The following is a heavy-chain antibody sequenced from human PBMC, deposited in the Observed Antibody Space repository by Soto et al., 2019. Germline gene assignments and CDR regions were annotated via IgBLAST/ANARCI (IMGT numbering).Heavy chain of an antibody. CDR2: IYPGDSDT. Sequence: GESLKISCKGSGYSFTSYWIGWVRQTPGKGLEWMGIIYPGDSDTRYSPSFQGQVTISADKSISTAYLQWSSLKASDTAMYYCARGGYSYGHKLAYYYYYGMDVWGQGTTVTSP. CDR1: GYSFTSYW. J-gene: IGHJ6*02. CDR3: ARGGYSYGHKLAYYYYYGMDV. D-gene: IGHD5-18*01. V-gene: IGHV5-51*01.